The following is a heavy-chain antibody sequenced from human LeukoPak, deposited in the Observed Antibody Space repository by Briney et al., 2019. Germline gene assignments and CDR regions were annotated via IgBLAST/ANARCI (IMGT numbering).Heavy chain of an antibody. CDR2: INAGNGNT. CDR1: GYTFTSHA. D-gene: IGHD3-3*01. CDR3: ARDRPTENYDFWSGYYMSLDY. J-gene: IGHJ4*02. Sequence: GASVKVSCKASGYTFTSHAMHWVRQAPGQRLEWMGWINAGNGNTKYSQKFQGRVTITADESTSTAYMELSSLRSEDTAVYYCARDRPTENYDFWSGYYMSLDYWGQGTLVTVSS. V-gene: IGHV1-3*01.